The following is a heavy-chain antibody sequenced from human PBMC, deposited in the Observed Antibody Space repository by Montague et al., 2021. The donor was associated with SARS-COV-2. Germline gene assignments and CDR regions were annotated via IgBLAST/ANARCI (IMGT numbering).Heavy chain of an antibody. D-gene: IGHD2-21*01. Sequence: TLSLTCTVSGGSISSGSYYWSWIRQPAGKGLEWIGRIYTSVSTNYNPSLKSRVTISVDTSKNQFSLKLSSVTAADTAVYYCARVVGFDFDYWGQGTLVTVSS. CDR2: IYTSVST. CDR1: GGSISSGSYY. CDR3: ARVVGFDFDY. V-gene: IGHV4-61*02. J-gene: IGHJ4*02.